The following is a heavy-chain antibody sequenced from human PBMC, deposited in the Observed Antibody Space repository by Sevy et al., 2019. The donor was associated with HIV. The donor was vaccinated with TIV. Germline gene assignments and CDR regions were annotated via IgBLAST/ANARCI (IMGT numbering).Heavy chain of an antibody. V-gene: IGHV3-23*01. D-gene: IGHD5-18*01. CDR3: AKDAVGYSYGFGQFDP. J-gene: IGHJ5*02. CDR2: ISGSGGST. CDR1: GFTFSSYA. Sequence: GGSLRLSCAASGFTFSSYAMSWVRQAPGKGLEWVSAISGSGGSTYYADSVKGRFTISRDNSKNTLYLQMNSLRAEDTAVYYCAKDAVGYSYGFGQFDPWGQGSLVTVSS.